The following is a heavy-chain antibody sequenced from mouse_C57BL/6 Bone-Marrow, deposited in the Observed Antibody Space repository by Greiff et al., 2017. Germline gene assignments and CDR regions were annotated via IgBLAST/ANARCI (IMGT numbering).Heavy chain of an antibody. CDR2: IDPNSGGT. V-gene: IGHV1-72*01. Sequence: QVQLQQPGAELVKLSCKASGYTFTSYWMHWVKQRPGRGLEWIGRIDPNSGGTKYNEKFKSKATLTVDKPSSTAYMQLSSLTSEDSAVYYCARSLYYYYAMDYWGQGTSVTVSS. D-gene: IGHD2-1*01. CDR1: GYTFTSYW. J-gene: IGHJ4*01. CDR3: ARSLYYYYAMDY.